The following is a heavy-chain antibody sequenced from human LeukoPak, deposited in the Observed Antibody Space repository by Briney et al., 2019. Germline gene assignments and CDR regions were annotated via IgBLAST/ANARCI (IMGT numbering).Heavy chain of an antibody. CDR3: AKVFFMDY. V-gene: IGHV3-74*01. CDR1: GFTLSNYW. D-gene: IGHD2-8*01. J-gene: IGHJ4*02. CDR2: VSNDGSST. Sequence: QPGGSLKLSCAASGFTLSNYWMHWVRQGPGKGLVWVSRVSNDGSSTAYADSVRGRFTISRDNAKNTLYLQMNSLRAEDTAVYYCAKVFFMDYWGQGTLVTVSS.